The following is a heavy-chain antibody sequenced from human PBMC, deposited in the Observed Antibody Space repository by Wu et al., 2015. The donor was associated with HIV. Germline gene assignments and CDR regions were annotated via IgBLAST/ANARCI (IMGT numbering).Heavy chain of an antibody. CDR2: VRPYDGDT. CDR3: ARGGVRGFYGVDV. D-gene: IGHD3-10*01. CDR1: GYIFNQYD. J-gene: IGHJ6*02. V-gene: IGHV1-18*01. Sequence: QVQLMQSESEVKKPGASVKISCKVSGYIFNQYDLHWVRQAPGQRPEWMGWVRPYDGDTKYSXKFYGRVTMRKDTYTGTAYMELRSLTSDDTALYYCARGGVRGFYGVDVWGQGTTVTVSS.